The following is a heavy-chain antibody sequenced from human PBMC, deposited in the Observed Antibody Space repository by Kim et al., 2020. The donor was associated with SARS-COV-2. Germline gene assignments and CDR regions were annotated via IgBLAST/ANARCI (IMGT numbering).Heavy chain of an antibody. Sequence: TLNPSLKGRVTISVATSGNQSSLKLTSVTTADTAVYYCARADRYYHGLDVWGRGTTVTVS. CDR3: ARADRYYHGLDV. J-gene: IGHJ6*02. V-gene: IGHV4-59*12.